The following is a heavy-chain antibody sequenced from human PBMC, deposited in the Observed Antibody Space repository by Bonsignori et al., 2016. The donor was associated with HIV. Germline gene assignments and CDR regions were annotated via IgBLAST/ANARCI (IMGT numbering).Heavy chain of an antibody. V-gene: IGHV4-61*02. CDR1: GGSISSGSYY. Sequence: SETLSLTCTVSGGSISSGSYYWSWIRQPAGKGLEWIGRIYTSGSTNYNPSLKSRVTISVDTSKNQFSLKLSSVTAADTAVYYCARGGEIFEDYYYMDVWGKGATVTVSS. CDR2: IYTSGST. J-gene: IGHJ6*03. CDR3: ARGGEIFEDYYYMDV. D-gene: IGHD3-3*01.